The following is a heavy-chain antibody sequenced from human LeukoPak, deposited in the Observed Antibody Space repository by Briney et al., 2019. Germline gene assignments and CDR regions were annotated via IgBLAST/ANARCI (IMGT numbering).Heavy chain of an antibody. CDR3: ARSRYDYVWGSYRTTIDY. Sequence: SETLSLTCAVYGGSFSGYYWSWIRQPPGKGLEWIGEINHSGSTNYNPSLKSRVTISVDTSKNQFSLKLSSVTAADTAVYYCARSRYDYVWGSYRTTIDYWGQGTLVTVSS. J-gene: IGHJ4*02. CDR1: GGSFSGYY. CDR2: INHSGST. V-gene: IGHV4-34*01. D-gene: IGHD3-16*02.